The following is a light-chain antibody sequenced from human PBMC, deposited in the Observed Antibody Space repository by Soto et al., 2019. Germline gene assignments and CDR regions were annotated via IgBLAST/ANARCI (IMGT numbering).Light chain of an antibody. V-gene: IGLV2-14*01. Sequence: SVLTQPASVSGSPGQSTTISCAGTMRDVGAYNLVSWYQQHPGRAPQLIIYEVRNRPSGISFRFSGSKSGNTASLTISGLQAEDEADYYCSSYTSKSSLIFGGGTKVTVL. J-gene: IGLJ2*01. CDR1: MRDVGAYNL. CDR2: EVR. CDR3: SSYTSKSSLI.